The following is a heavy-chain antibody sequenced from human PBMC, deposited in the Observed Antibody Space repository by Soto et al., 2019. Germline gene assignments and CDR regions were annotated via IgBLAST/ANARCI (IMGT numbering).Heavy chain of an antibody. CDR1: GFTFDDYT. CDR2: ISWDGGST. V-gene: IGHV3-43*01. J-gene: IGHJ6*02. Sequence: LGGSLRLSCAASGFTFDDYTMHWVRQAPGKGLEWVSLISWDGGSTYYADSVKGRFTISRDNSKNSLYLQMNSLRTEDTALYYCAKDIKRAVGATWRMDVWGQGTTVTVSS. D-gene: IGHD1-26*01. CDR3: AKDIKRAVGATWRMDV.